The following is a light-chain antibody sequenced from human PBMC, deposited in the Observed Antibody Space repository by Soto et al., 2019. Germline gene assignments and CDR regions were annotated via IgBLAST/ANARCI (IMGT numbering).Light chain of an antibody. CDR3: QHYNSYSEA. Sequence: DIQMTQSPCTLSAFVGDRVTITCRASQTISSWLAWYQQKPGKAPKLLIYKASTLKSGVPSRFSGSGSGTEFTLTISSLQPDDFATYYCQHYNSYSEAFGQGTKVDIK. V-gene: IGKV1-5*03. CDR1: QTISSW. CDR2: KAS. J-gene: IGKJ1*01.